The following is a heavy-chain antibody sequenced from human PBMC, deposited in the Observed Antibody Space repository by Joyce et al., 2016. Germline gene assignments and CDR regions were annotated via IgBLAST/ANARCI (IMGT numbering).Heavy chain of an antibody. J-gene: IGHJ6*03. D-gene: IGHD3-22*01. CDR3: AASIPGVITPYSYYFYMDV. Sequence: QVQLVQSGPEVKKPGASVRVSCKASGSIFPGYYIHWVRQAPGQGLEWMGRINHNSGGTHYAHKFQGRVTMTRDTSISTAYMELSGLTSDDAAVYYCAASIPGVITPYSYYFYMDVWATGTTVTVSS. V-gene: IGHV1-2*06. CDR2: INHNSGGT. CDR1: GSIFPGYY.